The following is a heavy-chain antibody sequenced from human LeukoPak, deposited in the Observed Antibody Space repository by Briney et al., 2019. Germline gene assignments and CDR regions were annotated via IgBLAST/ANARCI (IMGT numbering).Heavy chain of an antibody. CDR1: GGSISSYY. V-gene: IGHV4-59*01. CDR3: AWDNPTLAAAGYPSYYGMDV. J-gene: IGHJ6*02. Sequence: SETLSLTCTVSGGSISSYYWSWIRQPPGKGLEWIGYIYYSGSTNYNPSLKCRVTISVDTSKNQFSLKLSSVTAADTAVYYCAWDNPTLAAAGYPSYYGMDVWGQGTTVTVSS. CDR2: IYYSGST. D-gene: IGHD6-13*01.